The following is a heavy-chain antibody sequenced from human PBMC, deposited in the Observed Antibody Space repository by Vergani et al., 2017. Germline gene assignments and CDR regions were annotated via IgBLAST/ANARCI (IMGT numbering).Heavy chain of an antibody. J-gene: IGHJ4*02. Sequence: QVQLQESGPGLVKPSQTLSLTCTVSGGSISSGSYYWSWIRQPAGKGLEWIGRIYYSGSTNYNPSLKSRVTISVDTSKNQFSLKLSSVTAADTAVYYCARFTKCRDGYNWDPYFDYWGQGTLVTVSS. CDR2: IYYSGST. CDR3: ARFTKCRDGYNWDPYFDY. V-gene: IGHV4-61*02. CDR1: GGSISSGSYY. D-gene: IGHD5-24*01.